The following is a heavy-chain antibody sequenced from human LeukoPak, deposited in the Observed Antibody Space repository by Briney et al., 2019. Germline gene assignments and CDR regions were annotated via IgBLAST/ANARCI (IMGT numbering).Heavy chain of an antibody. CDR2: IKSKTDGGTT. Sequence: GGSLRLSCVASGFTVSSSYMSWIRQAPGKGLEWVGRIKSKTDGGTTDYAAPVKGRFTISRDDSKNTLYLQMNSLKTEDTAVYYCTWLLPSRPFDYWGQGTLVTVSS. CDR1: GFTVSSSY. V-gene: IGHV3-15*01. CDR3: TWLLPSRPFDY. J-gene: IGHJ4*02. D-gene: IGHD6-19*01.